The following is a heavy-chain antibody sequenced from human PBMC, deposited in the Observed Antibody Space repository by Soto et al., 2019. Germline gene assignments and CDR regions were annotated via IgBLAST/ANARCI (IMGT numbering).Heavy chain of an antibody. CDR1: GDPLSYGGYY. Sequence: QVQLQESGPGLVEPSQTLSLVCSVSGDPLSYGGYYWIWVRQSPGKALEWIGFDYHTGATYYHPSLESRVTMAVEMSKNEFSLKLTSVTAADTATYYCAREGHSSWEWLDPWVQGILVTVSS. V-gene: IGHV4-31*03. J-gene: IGHJ5*02. D-gene: IGHD1-26*01. CDR2: DYHTGAT. CDR3: AREGHSSWEWLDP.